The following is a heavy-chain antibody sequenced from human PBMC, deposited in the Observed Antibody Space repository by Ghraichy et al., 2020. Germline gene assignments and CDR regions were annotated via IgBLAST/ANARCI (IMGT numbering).Heavy chain of an antibody. V-gene: IGHV1-2*06. D-gene: IGHD2-2*01. CDR3: ATYGTDYPAAVDY. J-gene: IGHJ4*02. CDR2: INPNSGGT. Sequence: MGRINPNSGGTNYAQKFQGRVTMTRDTSITTAYMELSRLRSDDTAVYYCATYGTDYPAAVDYWGQGTLVTVSS.